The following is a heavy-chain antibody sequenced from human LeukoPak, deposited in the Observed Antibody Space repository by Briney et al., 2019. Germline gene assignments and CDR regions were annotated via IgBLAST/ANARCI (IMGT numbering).Heavy chain of an antibody. CDR1: GFTFSSYW. CDR3: ARVLSSWDIVAFRYYYYGMDV. D-gene: IGHD5-12*01. V-gene: IGHV3-7*01. J-gene: IGHJ6*02. CDR2: IKQDGSEE. Sequence: GGSLRLSCAASGFTFSSYWMSWVRQAPGKGLEWVAYIKQDGSEEDYVGSLKGRFTISRDNAKSSLYLQMNSLRAEDTAVYYCARVLSSWDIVAFRYYYYGMDVWGQGTTVTVSS.